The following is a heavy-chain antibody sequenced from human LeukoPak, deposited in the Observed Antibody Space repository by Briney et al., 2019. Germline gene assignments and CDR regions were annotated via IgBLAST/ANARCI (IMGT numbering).Heavy chain of an antibody. J-gene: IGHJ5*02. Sequence: GASVKVSCKASGYTFTGYYMHWVRQAPGQGLEWMGWINPNSGGTNYAQKFQGRVTMTRDMSTSTDYMELSSLRSEDTAVYYCARDNSAEDTAWWFDPWGQGTLVTVSS. CDR3: ARDNSAEDTAWWFDP. CDR1: GYTFTGYY. D-gene: IGHD1-14*01. V-gene: IGHV1-2*02. CDR2: INPNSGGT.